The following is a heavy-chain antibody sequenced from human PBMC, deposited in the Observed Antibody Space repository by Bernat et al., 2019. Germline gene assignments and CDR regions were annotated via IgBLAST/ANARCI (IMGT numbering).Heavy chain of an antibody. CDR3: ARRGPGAVFDY. V-gene: IGHV4-59*01. Sequence: QVQLQESGPGLVKPSETLSLTCTVSGGSISSYYWSWIRQPPGKGLEWIGYIYYSGSTIYNPSLKSRVTISADTSNNQFSLKVGSVTPADTAFYYCARRGPGAVFDYWGQGALVTISS. D-gene: IGHD4/OR15-4a*01. CDR2: IYYSGST. CDR1: GGSISSYY. J-gene: IGHJ4*02.